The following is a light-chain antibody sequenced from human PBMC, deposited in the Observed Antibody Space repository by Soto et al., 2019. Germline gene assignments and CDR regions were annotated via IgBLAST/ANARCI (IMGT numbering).Light chain of an antibody. CDR1: LSVSLS. CDR3: QQYRIWPSWT. V-gene: IGKV3-15*01. CDR2: GAS. Sequence: EIALTQSPATLSLSVGYSATLSSRASLSVSLSLAWYQMRPGQPPRLLIYGASTSATDIPARFSGSGSGIDFTLTISSLQSEDFEVYFCQQYRIWPSWTFGQGTKV. J-gene: IGKJ1*01.